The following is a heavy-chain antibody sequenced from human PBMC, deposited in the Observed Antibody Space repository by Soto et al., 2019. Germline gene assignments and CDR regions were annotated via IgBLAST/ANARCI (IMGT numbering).Heavy chain of an antibody. CDR1: GFTFSSYG. V-gene: IGHV3-30*03. CDR2: ISYDGSNK. CDR3: GKKPFQVGLLAGGGGPFDY. Sequence: QVQLVESGGGVVQPGRSLRLSCAASGFTFSSYGMHWVRQAPGKGLEWVAVISYDGSNKYYADSVKGRFTISRENSKNPLYQQKNRHRAEATGFVYGGKKPFQVGLLAGGGGPFDYWGQGTLVTVSS. D-gene: IGHD1-26*01. J-gene: IGHJ4*02.